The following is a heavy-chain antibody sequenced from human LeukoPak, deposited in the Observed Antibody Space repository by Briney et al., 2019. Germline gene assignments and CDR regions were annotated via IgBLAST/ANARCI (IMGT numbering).Heavy chain of an antibody. CDR3: ARVRVVGATREFDY. D-gene: IGHD1-26*01. Sequence: ASVKVSCKASGGTFSSYAISWVRQAPGQGLEWMGGISAYNGNTNYAQKLQGRVTMTTDTPTSTAYMELRSLRSDDTAVYYCARVRVVGATREFDYWGQGTLVTVSS. J-gene: IGHJ4*02. CDR2: ISAYNGNT. V-gene: IGHV1-18*01. CDR1: GGTFSSYA.